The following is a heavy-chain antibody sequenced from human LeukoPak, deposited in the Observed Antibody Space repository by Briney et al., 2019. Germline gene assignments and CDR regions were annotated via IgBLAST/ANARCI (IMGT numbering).Heavy chain of an antibody. CDR1: GASFSGYY. CDR3: ARVRQLLLGGFDP. V-gene: IGHV4-34*01. J-gene: IGHJ5*02. CDR2: INHSGST. D-gene: IGHD2-15*01. Sequence: KPSETLSLTCAVYGASFSGYYWSWIRQPPGKGLEWIGEINHSGSTNYNPSLKSRVTISVDTSKNQFSLKLSSVTAADTAVYYCARVRQLLLGGFDPWGQGTLVTVSS.